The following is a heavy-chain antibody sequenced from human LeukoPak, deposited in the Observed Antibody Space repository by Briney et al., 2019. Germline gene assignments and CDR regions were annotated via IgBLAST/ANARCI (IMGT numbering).Heavy chain of an antibody. CDR3: ARDRSSGSGSYYVY. CDR2: INTNTGSP. V-gene: IGHV7-4-1*02. CDR1: GYTFTSYA. J-gene: IGHJ4*02. D-gene: IGHD3-10*01. Sequence: ASVKVSCKASGYTFTSYAMHWVRQAPGQRLEWMGWINTNTGSPTHAQGFTGRFVFSLDTSVSTAYLQISSLKAEDTAVYYCARDRSSGSGSYYVYWGQGTLVTVSS.